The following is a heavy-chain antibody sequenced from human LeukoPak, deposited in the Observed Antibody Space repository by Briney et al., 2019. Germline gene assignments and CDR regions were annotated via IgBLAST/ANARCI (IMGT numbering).Heavy chain of an antibody. CDR2: TRNKANSYTT. V-gene: IGHV3-72*01. J-gene: IGHJ4*02. CDR3: AREYYDILTGFTSFDY. Sequence: GGSLRLSCAASGFTFSDHYMDWVRQAPGKGLEWVGRTRNKANSYTTEYAASVKGRFTISRDDSKNSLYLQMNSLKTEDTAVYYCAREYYDILTGFTSFDYWGQGTLVTVSS. D-gene: IGHD3-9*01. CDR1: GFTFSDHY.